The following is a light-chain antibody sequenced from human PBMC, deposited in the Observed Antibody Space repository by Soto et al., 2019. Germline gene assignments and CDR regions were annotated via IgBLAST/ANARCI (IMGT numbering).Light chain of an antibody. CDR1: SSDVGVYDY. CDR3: TSFTASTTVV. Sequence: QSALTQPASVSGSPGQSITISCTGTSSDVGVYDYVSWYQQHPGKAPKLMIYDVTIRPSGVSIRFSGSKSGNTASLTISGLQAEDEATYYCTSFTASTTVVFGGGTKVTVL. CDR2: DVT. J-gene: IGLJ2*01. V-gene: IGLV2-14*01.